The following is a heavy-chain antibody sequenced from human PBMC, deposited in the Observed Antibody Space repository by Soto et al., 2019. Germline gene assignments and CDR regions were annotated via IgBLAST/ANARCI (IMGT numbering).Heavy chain of an antibody. V-gene: IGHV1-8*01. Sequence: ASVKVSCKASGYTFTSYDINWVRQATGQGLEWMGWMNPNSGNTGYAQKFQGRVTMTRNTSISTAYMELSSLRSEDTAVYYCARLGGDYGDDGEYSGYWGQGTLVTVSS. CDR2: MNPNSGNT. CDR3: ARLGGDYGDDGEYSGY. J-gene: IGHJ4*02. D-gene: IGHD4-17*01. CDR1: GYTFTSYD.